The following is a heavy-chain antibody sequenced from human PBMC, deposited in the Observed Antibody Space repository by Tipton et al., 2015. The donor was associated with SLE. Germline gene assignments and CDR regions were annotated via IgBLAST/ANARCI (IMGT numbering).Heavy chain of an antibody. CDR3: ARDGPTWGYFYSYMDV. D-gene: IGHD7-27*01. CDR2: IYTSGST. Sequence: TLSLTCTVSGGSISSGSYYWSWIRQPAGKGLEWIGRIYTSGSTNYNPSLKSRVTISVDTSKNQFSLKLSSVTAADTAVYYCARDGPTWGYFYSYMDVWGKGTTVTVSS. CDR1: GGSISSGSYY. J-gene: IGHJ6*03. V-gene: IGHV4-61*02.